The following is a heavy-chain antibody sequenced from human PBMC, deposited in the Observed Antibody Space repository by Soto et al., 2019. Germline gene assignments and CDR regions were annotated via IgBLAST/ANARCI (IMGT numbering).Heavy chain of an antibody. J-gene: IGHJ6*03. CDR3: ARGASPRYYYYMDV. D-gene: IGHD3-16*01. V-gene: IGHV4-31*03. CDR2: IYYSGST. CDR1: GGSISSGGYY. Sequence: TSETLSLTCTVSGGSISSGGYYWSWIRQHPGKGLEWIGYIYYSGSTYYNPSLKSRVTISVDTSKNQFSLKLSSVTAADTAVYYCARGASPRYYYYMDVWGKGTTVTVSS.